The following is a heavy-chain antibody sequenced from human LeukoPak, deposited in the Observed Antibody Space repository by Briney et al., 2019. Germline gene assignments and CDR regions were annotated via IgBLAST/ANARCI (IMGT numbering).Heavy chain of an antibody. J-gene: IGHJ3*02. V-gene: IGHV3-30*01. Sequence: GGSLRLSCSASGFNFSRYTMHSVRQAPGRGLEWVALIAYDETFRYYADSVRGRITISRDTARTTLYLHMNSLTPEDTALYYCEREDNAFDIWGQGTMVTVSS. CDR1: GFNFSRYT. CDR2: IAYDETFR. CDR3: EREDNAFDI.